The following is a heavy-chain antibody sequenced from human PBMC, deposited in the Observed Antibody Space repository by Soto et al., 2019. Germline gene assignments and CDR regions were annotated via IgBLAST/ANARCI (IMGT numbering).Heavy chain of an antibody. CDR3: ARDLGIAAAGTRWFDP. CDR1: GYTFTSYA. J-gene: IGHJ5*02. CDR2: INAGNGNT. Sequence: GASVKVSCKASGYTFTSYAMHWVRQAPGQRIEWMGWINAGNGNTKYSQKFQGRVTITRDTSASTAYMELSSLRSEDTAVYYCARDLGIAAAGTRWFDPWAREPWSPSPQ. D-gene: IGHD6-13*01. V-gene: IGHV1-3*01.